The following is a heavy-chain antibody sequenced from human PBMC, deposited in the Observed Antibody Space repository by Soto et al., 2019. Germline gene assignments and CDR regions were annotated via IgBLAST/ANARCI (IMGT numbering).Heavy chain of an antibody. Sequence: SGPTLVNPTQTLTLTCTFSGFSLSTSGVGVGWIRQPPGKALEWLALIYWNDDKRYSPSLKSRLTITKDTSKNQVVLTMTNMDPVDTATYYCAHSRDLYSSSWPYHFDYWGQGTLVTVSS. V-gene: IGHV2-5*01. CDR2: IYWNDDK. J-gene: IGHJ4*02. D-gene: IGHD6-13*01. CDR1: GFSLSTSGVG. CDR3: AHSRDLYSSSWPYHFDY.